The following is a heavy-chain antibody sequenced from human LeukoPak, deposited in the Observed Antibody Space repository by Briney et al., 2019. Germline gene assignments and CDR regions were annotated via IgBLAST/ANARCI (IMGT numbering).Heavy chain of an antibody. J-gene: IGHJ3*02. CDR2: ISSSGSTI. CDR1: GFTFSDYY. V-gene: IGHV3-11*04. D-gene: IGHD1-26*01. CDR3: ARDRVEWELHSAFDI. Sequence: GGSLRLSCAASGFTFSDYYMSWIRQAPGKGLEWVSYISSSGSTIYYADSVKGRFTISRDNAKNSLYLQMNSLRAEDTAVYYCARDRVEWELHSAFDIWGQGTMVTVSS.